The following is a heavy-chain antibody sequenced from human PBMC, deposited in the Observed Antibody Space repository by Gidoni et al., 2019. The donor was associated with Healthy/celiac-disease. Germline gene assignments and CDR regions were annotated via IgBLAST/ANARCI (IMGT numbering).Heavy chain of an antibody. D-gene: IGHD3-22*01. Sequence: EVQLVESGGGLVKPGGSLRLSCAASGFTFSNALMHWFRPAPGKGLEWVGRIKSKTDGGTTDYAAPVKGRFTISRDDSKNTLYLQMNSLKTEDTAVYYCTTGSSGYYTDALPGDYYYGMDVWGQGTTVTVSS. CDR3: TTGSSGYYTDALPGDYYYGMDV. V-gene: IGHV3-15*07. CDR1: GFTFSNAL. J-gene: IGHJ6*02. CDR2: IKSKTDGGTT.